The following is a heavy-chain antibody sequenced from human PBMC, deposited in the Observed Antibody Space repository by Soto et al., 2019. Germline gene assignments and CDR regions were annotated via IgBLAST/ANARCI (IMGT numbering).Heavy chain of an antibody. CDR2: INHSGST. J-gene: IGHJ4*02. V-gene: IGHV4-34*01. D-gene: IGHD3-10*01. CDR3: ARVREGSGSNYSYYFDY. Sequence: QVQLQQWGAGLLKPSETLSLTCAVYGGSFSGYYWSWIRQPPGKGLEWIGEINHSGSTNYNPSLKSRVTISVDTSKNQFSLKLSSVTAADTAVYYCARVREGSGSNYSYYFDYWGQGTLVTVSS. CDR1: GGSFSGYY.